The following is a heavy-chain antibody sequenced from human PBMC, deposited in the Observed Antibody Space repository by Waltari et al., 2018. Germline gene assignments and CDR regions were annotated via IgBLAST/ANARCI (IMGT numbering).Heavy chain of an antibody. CDR1: GFTFSNAW. D-gene: IGHD3-10*01. Sequence: EVQLVESGGGLVKPGGSLRLSCAASGFTFSNAWMSWVRQAPGKGREWVGRIKSKTEGGTTDYAAPVKCRFTISRDDSKNTLYLQMNSLKTEDTAVYYCTTTYGSGSYAWGQGTLVTVSS. CDR2: IKSKTEGGTT. CDR3: TTTYGSGSYA. V-gene: IGHV3-15*01. J-gene: IGHJ5*02.